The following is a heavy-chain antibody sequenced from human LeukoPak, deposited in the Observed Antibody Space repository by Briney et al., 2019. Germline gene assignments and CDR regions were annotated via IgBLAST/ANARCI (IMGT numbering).Heavy chain of an antibody. Sequence: SQTLSLTCTVSGGSISSGDYYWSWIRQPPGKGLEWIGYIYYSGSTYYNPSLKSRVTISVDTSKNQFSLKLSSVTAADTAVYYCARDLEVGGNSHFDYWGQGTLVTVSS. CDR3: ARDLEVGGNSHFDY. CDR1: GGSISSGDYY. V-gene: IGHV4-30-4*08. D-gene: IGHD4-23*01. J-gene: IGHJ4*02. CDR2: IYYSGST.